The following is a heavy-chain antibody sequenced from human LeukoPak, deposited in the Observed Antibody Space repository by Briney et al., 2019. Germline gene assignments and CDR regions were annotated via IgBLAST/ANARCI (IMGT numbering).Heavy chain of an antibody. CDR2: ISSSGSTI. J-gene: IGHJ4*02. CDR1: GFTFSDYY. D-gene: IGHD6-13*01. Sequence: GGSLRLSCAASGFTFSDYYMCWLRQAPGKGLEGVSYISSSGSTIYYADSVKGRFTISRDNAKNSLYLQMNSLRAEDTAVYYCARERRGGSSWYVSYYFDYWGQGTLVTVSS. CDR3: ARERRGGSSWYVSYYFDY. V-gene: IGHV3-11*01.